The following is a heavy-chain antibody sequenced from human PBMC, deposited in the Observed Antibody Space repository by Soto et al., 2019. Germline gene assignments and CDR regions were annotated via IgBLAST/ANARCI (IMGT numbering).Heavy chain of an antibody. J-gene: IGHJ4*02. D-gene: IGHD2-21*01. V-gene: IGHV1-8*01. CDR2: MNPNSGNT. Sequence: ASVKVSCKASGYTFTSYDINWVRQATGQGLEWMGWMNPNSGNTGYAQKFQGRVTMTRNTSISTAYMELSSLRSEDTAVYYCARGRANRGIVVVIDHHWGQGTLVTVSS. CDR3: ARGRANRGIVVVIDHH. CDR1: GYTFTSYD.